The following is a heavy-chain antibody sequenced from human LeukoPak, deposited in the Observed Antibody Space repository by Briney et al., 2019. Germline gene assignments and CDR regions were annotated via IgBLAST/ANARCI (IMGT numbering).Heavy chain of an antibody. CDR3: AKNRDSSDYPRDFDF. Sequence: GGSLRLSCAAFGFTFSSYGMHWVRQTPGKGLEWVAFIRHDGSYQRYADSVKGRFTVSRDNSKDMMYLQMNSLRTEDTAVYYCAKNRDSSDYPRDFDFWGQGTLVTVSS. D-gene: IGHD3-22*01. CDR2: IRHDGSYQ. J-gene: IGHJ4*02. CDR1: GFTFSSYG. V-gene: IGHV3-30*02.